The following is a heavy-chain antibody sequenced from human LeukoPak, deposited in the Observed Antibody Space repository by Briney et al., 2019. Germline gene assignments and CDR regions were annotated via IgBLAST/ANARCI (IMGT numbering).Heavy chain of an antibody. J-gene: IGHJ4*02. CDR3: AKDGLYYDGSEHVYYFDS. D-gene: IGHD3-22*01. CDR1: GFTFSRSA. V-gene: IGHV3-23*01. Sequence: GGSLRLSCAASGFTFSRSAMTWVRQAPGTGLEFVASIFYSGGATYYADSVKGRFTISRDNSKNTLYLQMNSLRAEDTALYYCAKDGLYYDGSEHVYYFDSWGQGTLVTVSS. CDR2: IFYSGGAT.